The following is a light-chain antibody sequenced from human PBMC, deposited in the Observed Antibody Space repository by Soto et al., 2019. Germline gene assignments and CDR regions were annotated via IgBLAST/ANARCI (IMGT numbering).Light chain of an antibody. J-gene: IGKJ1*01. Sequence: DIQLTQSPSSLSASVGDRVTITCQTSQSINTHLYWYQQKPGKAPKLLIHAISSLQSGVPSRFSGSGSGTDFSLTISSLQPEDSATYYCQQSYSFPRTFGQGTTVDIK. CDR1: QSINTH. V-gene: IGKV1-39*01. CDR2: AIS. CDR3: QQSYSFPRT.